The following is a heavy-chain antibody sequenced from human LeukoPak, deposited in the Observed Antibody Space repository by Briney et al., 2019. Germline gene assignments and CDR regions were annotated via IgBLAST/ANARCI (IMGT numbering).Heavy chain of an antibody. Sequence: GGSLRLSCAASGFTFSSYGMHWVRQAPGQGLEWVADISYDGNRKYYADSVKGRFTISRDNSKNTLYLQMNSLRAEDTAVYYCAKDSSGYYNWFDPWGQGTLVTVSS. D-gene: IGHD3-22*01. CDR3: AKDSSGYYNWFDP. CDR2: ISYDGNRK. V-gene: IGHV3-30*18. CDR1: GFTFSSYG. J-gene: IGHJ5*02.